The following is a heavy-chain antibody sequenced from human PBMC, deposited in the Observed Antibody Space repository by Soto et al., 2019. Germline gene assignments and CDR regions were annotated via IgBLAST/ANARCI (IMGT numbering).Heavy chain of an antibody. CDR2: IIPIFGTA. J-gene: IGHJ6*02. CDR1: GGTFSSYA. V-gene: IGHV1-69*01. Sequence: QVQLVQSGAEVKKPGSSVKVSCKASGGTFSSYAISWVRQAPGQGLEWMGGIIPIFGTANYAQKFQGRVTITADESTSKAYMELSSLRSEDTAVYYCARDGISCSGGSCGGAYYYYGMDVWGQGTTVTVSS. D-gene: IGHD2-15*01. CDR3: ARDGISCSGGSCGGAYYYYGMDV.